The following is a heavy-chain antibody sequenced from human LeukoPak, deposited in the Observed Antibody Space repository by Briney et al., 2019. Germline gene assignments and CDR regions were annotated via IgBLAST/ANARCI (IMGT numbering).Heavy chain of an antibody. J-gene: IGHJ5*02. CDR1: GGSLSGFY. CDR2: IYYSGST. Sequence: SETLSLTCAVYGGSLSGFYWSWIRQSPGKGLKWIGSIYYSGSTYYNPSLKSRVTISVDTSKNQFSLKLNSVTAADTAVYYCARNRYYYGSGNYGVPNWFDPWGQGTLVTVSS. V-gene: IGHV4-39*01. D-gene: IGHD3-10*01. CDR3: ARNRYYYGSGNYGVPNWFDP.